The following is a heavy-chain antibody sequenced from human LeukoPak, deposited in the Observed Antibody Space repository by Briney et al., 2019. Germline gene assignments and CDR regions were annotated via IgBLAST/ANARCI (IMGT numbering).Heavy chain of an antibody. CDR2: ISAYNGNT. J-gene: IGHJ1*01. V-gene: IGHV1-18*01. CDR1: GYTFTSYG. CDR3: ARVSGSGAEYFQH. D-gene: IGHD3-10*01. Sequence: GASVNVSCTAAGYTFTSYGISWVRQAPGQGLEGMGWISAYNGNTNYAQTLQGRVTMTTDTSTSTAYMELRSLRSDDTAVYYCARVSGSGAEYFQHWGQGTLVTVSS.